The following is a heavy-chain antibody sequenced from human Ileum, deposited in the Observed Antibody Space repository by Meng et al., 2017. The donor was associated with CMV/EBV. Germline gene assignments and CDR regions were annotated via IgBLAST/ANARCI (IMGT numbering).Heavy chain of an antibody. CDR2: IYYSGNT. J-gene: IGHJ4*02. CDR1: GGDIRSGDYY. CDR3: ARVKSNAWYNDF. V-gene: IGHV4-30-4*01. Sequence: CTISGGDIRSGDYYWSWIRQPPGKGLEWIGYIYYSGNTYYNPSLKSRITISIDTSNNQFSLKLTSLTAADTAVYYCARVKSNAWYNDFWGQGTLVTVSS. D-gene: IGHD6-19*01.